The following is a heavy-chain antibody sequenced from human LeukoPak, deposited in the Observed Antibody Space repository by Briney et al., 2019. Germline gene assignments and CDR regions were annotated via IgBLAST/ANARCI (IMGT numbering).Heavy chain of an antibody. D-gene: IGHD3-9*01. CDR2: INYSGNL. J-gene: IGHJ4*02. CDR3: ARRKKLRYFDWLLPHSSFDY. CDR1: GGSISNYY. Sequence: SETLSLTCTVSGGSISNYYWTWIRQPPGKGLEWIANINYSGNLNYTPSLKSRVTISVDTSKNQFSLKLSSVTAADTAVYYCARRKKLRYFDWLLPHSSFDYWGQGTLVTVSS. V-gene: IGHV4-59*12.